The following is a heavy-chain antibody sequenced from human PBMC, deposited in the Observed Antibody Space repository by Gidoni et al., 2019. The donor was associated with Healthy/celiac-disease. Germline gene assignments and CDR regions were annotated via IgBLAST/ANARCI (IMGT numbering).Heavy chain of an antibody. CDR3: AREGGLWFGELGPYYFDY. CDR1: GGSFSGYY. V-gene: IGHV4-34*01. J-gene: IGHJ4*02. D-gene: IGHD3-10*01. CDR2: INHSGST. Sequence: QVQLQQWGAGLLKPSETLSLTCAVYGGSFSGYYWSWIRQPPGKGLEWIGEINHSGSTNYNPSLKSRVTISVDTSKNQFSLKLSSVTAADTAVYYCAREGGLWFGELGPYYFDYWGQGTLVTVSS.